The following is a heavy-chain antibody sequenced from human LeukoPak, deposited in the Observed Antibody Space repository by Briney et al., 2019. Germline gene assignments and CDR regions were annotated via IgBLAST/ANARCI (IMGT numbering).Heavy chain of an antibody. CDR2: IKLDGSEK. D-gene: IGHD5-18*01. J-gene: IGHJ6*04. V-gene: IGHV3-7*03. CDR3: ARGAPGRGYTDGHYGMDV. Sequence: GGSLRLSCAASGFTFSSYWMSWVRQAPGKGLGWVAYIKLDGSEKYYVDSVEGRFTISRDNAKNSLYLEMNSLRAEDSAVYYCARGAPGRGYTDGHYGMDVWGKGTTVTVSS. CDR1: GFTFSSYW.